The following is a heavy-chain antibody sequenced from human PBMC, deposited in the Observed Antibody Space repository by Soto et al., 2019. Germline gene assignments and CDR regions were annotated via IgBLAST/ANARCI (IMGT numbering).Heavy chain of an antibody. CDR2: ISGSGGST. CDR1: GFTFSNYA. D-gene: IGHD3-10*01. V-gene: IGHV3-23*01. CDR3: AKDGPMVRGVHNPQPI. Sequence: EVQLLESGGGLVQPGGSLRLSCAASGFTFSNYAMSWVRQAPGKGLEWVSGISGSGGSTYYADSVKGRFTISRDSSKNTIYLQMKSLGAEDRAVYYCAKDGPMVRGVHNPQPIWGQGTMVAVSS. J-gene: IGHJ3*02.